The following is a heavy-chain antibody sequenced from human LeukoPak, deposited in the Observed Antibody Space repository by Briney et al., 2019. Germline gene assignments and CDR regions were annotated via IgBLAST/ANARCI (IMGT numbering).Heavy chain of an antibody. CDR3: ARDWSGPYYFDH. V-gene: IGHV4-39*07. CDR1: NISISTSTDY. Sequence: SETLSLTCTVSNISISTSTDYWVWIRQPPGKGLEWIGSIFYSGRTFYNASLKSRVTMSVDTSKSQFSLKLTSVTAADTAVYYCARDWSGPYYFDHWGQGILVTVSS. J-gene: IGHJ4*01. CDR2: IFYSGRT. D-gene: IGHD3-3*01.